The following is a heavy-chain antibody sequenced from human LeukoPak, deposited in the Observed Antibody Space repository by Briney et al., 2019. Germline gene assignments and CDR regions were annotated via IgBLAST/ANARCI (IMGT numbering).Heavy chain of an antibody. J-gene: IGHJ4*02. Sequence: ASVKVSCKASGYTFTSYAMHWVRQAPGQRLEWMGWINAGNGNTKYSQKFQGRVTITRDTSASTAYMELSSLRSEDTAVYYCARGQNTPMVQGVIFDYWGQGTLVTVSS. CDR1: GYTFTSYA. CDR2: INAGNGNT. D-gene: IGHD3-10*01. CDR3: ARGQNTPMVQGVIFDY. V-gene: IGHV1-3*01.